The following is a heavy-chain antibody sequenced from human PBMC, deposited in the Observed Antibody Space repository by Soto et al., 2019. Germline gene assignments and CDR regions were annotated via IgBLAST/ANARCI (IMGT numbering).Heavy chain of an antibody. CDR1: GFTFSSYV. D-gene: IGHD4-17*01. Sequence: GGSLRLSCAASGFTFSSYVMSWVRQAPGKGLEWVSAISGSGGSTYYADSVKGRFTISRDNSKNTLYLQMNSLRAEDTAVYYCAKAPALGGDYEHYYYYYYMDVWGKGTTVTVSS. CDR2: ISGSGGST. V-gene: IGHV3-23*01. CDR3: AKAPALGGDYEHYYYYYYMDV. J-gene: IGHJ6*03.